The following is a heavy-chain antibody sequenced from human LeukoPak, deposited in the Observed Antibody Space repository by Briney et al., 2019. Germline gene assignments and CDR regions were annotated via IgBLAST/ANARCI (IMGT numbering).Heavy chain of an antibody. D-gene: IGHD2-15*01. CDR2: IYYSGST. J-gene: IGHJ4*02. CDR1: GGSISSYY. V-gene: IGHV4-59*12. Sequence: SETLSLTCTVSGGSISSYYWSWIRQPPGKGLEWIGYIYYSGSTNYSPSLKSRVTISGDTSKNQFSLKLSSVTAADTAVYYCARDNPYFTSYCSGGSCSRWGQGTLVTVSS. CDR3: ARDNPYFTSYCSGGSCSR.